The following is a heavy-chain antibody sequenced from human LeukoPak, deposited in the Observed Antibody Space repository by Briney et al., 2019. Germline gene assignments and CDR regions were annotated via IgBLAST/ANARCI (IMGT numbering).Heavy chain of an antibody. CDR3: ARWAWGVFDY. Sequence: PSETLSLTCTVSGGSISSYYWSWIRQPPGKGLEWIGYIYYSGSTNYNPSLKSRVTISVDTSKNQFSLELSSVTAADTAVYYCARWAWGVFDYWGQGTLVTVSP. J-gene: IGHJ4*02. CDR1: GGSISSYY. V-gene: IGHV4-59*01. D-gene: IGHD3-16*01. CDR2: IYYSGST.